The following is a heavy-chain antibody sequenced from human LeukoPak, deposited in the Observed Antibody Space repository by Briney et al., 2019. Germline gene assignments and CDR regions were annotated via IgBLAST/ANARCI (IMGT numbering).Heavy chain of an antibody. Sequence: GRSLRLFCAASGFIFSHYGMHWVRQAPGKGLEWVAVIWSGGSNRFYAGSVKGRFTISRDNSQNTMFLEMNSLRAEDTAMYYCARDAQRGFDYSNSLQYWGQGILVTVSS. CDR2: IWSGGSNR. V-gene: IGHV3-33*04. J-gene: IGHJ4*01. D-gene: IGHD4-11*01. CDR3: ARDAQRGFDYSNSLQY. CDR1: GFIFSHYG.